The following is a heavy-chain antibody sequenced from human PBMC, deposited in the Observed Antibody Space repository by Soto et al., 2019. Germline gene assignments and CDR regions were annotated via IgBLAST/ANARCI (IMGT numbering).Heavy chain of an antibody. Sequence: PGGSLRLSCAASGFTFSDYYMSWIRQAPGKGLEWVSYISSSGNTIYYADSVKGRFTISRDNAKNSLFLQIDSLRVEDTAVYYCVRDLKNYFGMDVWGQGTTVTVSS. CDR1: GFTFSDYY. V-gene: IGHV3-11*04. J-gene: IGHJ6*02. CDR3: VRDLKNYFGMDV. CDR2: ISSSGNTI.